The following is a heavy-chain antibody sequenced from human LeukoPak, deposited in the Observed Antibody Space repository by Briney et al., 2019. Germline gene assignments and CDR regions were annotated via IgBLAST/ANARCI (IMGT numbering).Heavy chain of an antibody. J-gene: IGHJ3*02. CDR2: ISSSSSTI. CDR1: GFTFGTYG. V-gene: IGHV3-48*04. CDR3: ASNIEMATNKSVAAFDI. D-gene: IGHD5-24*01. Sequence: PGGSLRLSCAASGFTFGTYGMHWVRQAPGKGLEWVSYISSSSSTIYYADSVKGRFTISRDNAKNSLYLQMNSLRAEDTAVYYCASNIEMATNKSVAAFDIWGQGTMVTVSS.